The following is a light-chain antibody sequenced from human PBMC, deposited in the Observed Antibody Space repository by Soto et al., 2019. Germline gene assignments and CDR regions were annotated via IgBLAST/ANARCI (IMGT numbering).Light chain of an antibody. CDR2: QVS. J-gene: IGLJ1*01. CDR1: SSDVGNYNY. CDR3: SSYTTSSTLYV. Sequence: QSALTQPASVSGSPGQSITISCTGTSSDVGNYNYVSWYQQHPGKATQLMIFQVSNRASGVSNLFSGSKSGDTASLTISGLQAEDEADYYCSSYTTSSTLYVFGTGTKLTVL. V-gene: IGLV2-14*01.